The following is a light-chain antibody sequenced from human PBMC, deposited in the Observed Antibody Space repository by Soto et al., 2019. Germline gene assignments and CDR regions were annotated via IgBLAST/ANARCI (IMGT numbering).Light chain of an antibody. CDR1: QDISNY. CDR3: QQYDNLPIT. J-gene: IGKJ5*01. V-gene: IGKV1-33*01. CDR2: DAS. Sequence: DLQMTPSPSSLSASVGDRVTITCQASQDISNYLNWYQQKPGKAPKLLNYDASNLETGVPSRFSGSGSGTDFTFTISSLQPEDIATYYCQQYDNLPITFGQGTQLEIK.